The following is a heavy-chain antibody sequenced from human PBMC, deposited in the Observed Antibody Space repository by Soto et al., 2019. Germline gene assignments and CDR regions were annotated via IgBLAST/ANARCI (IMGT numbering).Heavy chain of an antibody. CDR3: ARAGNYYDSSGYYYGFDY. CDR1: GYTFTSYG. Sequence: ASVKVSCKXSGYTFTSYGISWVRQAPGQGLEWMGWISAYNGNTNYAQKLQGRVTMTTDTSTSTAYMELRSLRSDDTAVYYCARAGNYYDSSGYYYGFDYWGQGTLVTVSS. CDR2: ISAYNGNT. V-gene: IGHV1-18*04. J-gene: IGHJ4*02. D-gene: IGHD3-22*01.